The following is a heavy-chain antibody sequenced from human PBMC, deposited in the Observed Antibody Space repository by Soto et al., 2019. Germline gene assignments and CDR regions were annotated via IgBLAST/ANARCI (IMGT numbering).Heavy chain of an antibody. D-gene: IGHD6-19*01. J-gene: IGHJ4*02. CDR2: ISAYNGNT. CDR1: GYTFTSYG. CDR3: ARLDSSGWYVLSHDY. V-gene: IGHV1-18*01. Sequence: QVQLVQSGAEVKKPGASVKVSCKASGYTFTSYGISWVRQAPGQGREWMGWISAYNGNTNYVQKLQGRVTLTTDTPTSTAYMELRSLRSDDTAVYYCARLDSSGWYVLSHDYWGKGTLVTVSS.